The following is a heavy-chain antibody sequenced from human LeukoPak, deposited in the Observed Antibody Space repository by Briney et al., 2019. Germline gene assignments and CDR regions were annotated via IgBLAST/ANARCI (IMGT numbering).Heavy chain of an antibody. D-gene: IGHD1-26*01. CDR2: IYYSGST. V-gene: IGHV4-59*11. Sequence: TSETLSLTCTVPGGSISSHYWSWIRQPPGKGLEWIGYIYYSGSTNYNPSLKSRVTISVDTSKNQFSLKLSSVTAADTAVYYCAGGAGVGATILDYWGQGTLVTVSS. CDR3: AGGAGVGATILDY. CDR1: GGSISSHY. J-gene: IGHJ4*02.